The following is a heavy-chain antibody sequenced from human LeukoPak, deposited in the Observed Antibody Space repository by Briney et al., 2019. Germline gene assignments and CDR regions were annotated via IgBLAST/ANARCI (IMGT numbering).Heavy chain of an antibody. Sequence: SETLSLTCTVSSGSINSYYWGWVRQPPGKGLEWIGRIYTTGATQYNPSLKSRVTMSIDTSTNQFSLNLRSMTAADTAVYYCGSQGYTASYYFLDFLSQGTLVAVS. V-gene: IGHV4-4*07. CDR1: SGSINSYY. D-gene: IGHD1-26*01. CDR2: IYTTGAT. J-gene: IGHJ4*02. CDR3: GSQGYTASYYFLDF.